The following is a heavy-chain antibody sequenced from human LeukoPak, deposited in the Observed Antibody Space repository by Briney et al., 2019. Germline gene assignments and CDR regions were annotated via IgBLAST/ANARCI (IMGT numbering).Heavy chain of an antibody. J-gene: IGHJ4*02. Sequence: SETLSLTCTVSGGSISSYYWSWIRQPPGKGLEWIGYIYYSGSTNYNPSLKSRVTISVDTSKNQFSLKLSSVTAADTAVYYCAGVSDYVWGSYRYLDYWGQGTLVTVSS. D-gene: IGHD3-16*02. CDR1: GGSISSYY. CDR3: AGVSDYVWGSYRYLDY. V-gene: IGHV4-59*01. CDR2: IYYSGST.